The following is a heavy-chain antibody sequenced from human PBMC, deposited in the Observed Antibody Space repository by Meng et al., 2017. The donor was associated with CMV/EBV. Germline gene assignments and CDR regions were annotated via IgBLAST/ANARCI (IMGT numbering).Heavy chain of an antibody. CDR1: GFTFSSYS. CDR2: ISSSSTI. CDR3: AREPEVDTAMVRYYYYGMDV. V-gene: IGHV3-48*04. J-gene: IGHJ6*02. D-gene: IGHD5-18*01. Sequence: ESLKISCAASGFTFSSYSMNWVRQAPGKGLEWVSYISSSSTIYYADSVKGRFTISRDNAKNSLYLQMNSLRAEDTAVYYCAREPEVDTAMVRYYYYGMDVWGQGTTVTVSS.